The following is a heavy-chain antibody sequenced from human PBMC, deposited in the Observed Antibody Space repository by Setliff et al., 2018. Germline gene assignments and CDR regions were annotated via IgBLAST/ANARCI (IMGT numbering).Heavy chain of an antibody. CDR3: ARGGGSVLPNYYYFNYMDV. V-gene: IGHV4-34*01. Sequence: SETLSLTCAVYGGSFSGYYWSWIRQPPGKGLEWIGEINHSGSTNYNQSLKSRGTLSVDTSKNQFSLQLTSVTAADTAIYYCARGGGSVLPNYYYFNYMDVWGKGTTVTVSS. CDR1: GGSFSGYY. J-gene: IGHJ6*03. D-gene: IGHD2-15*01. CDR2: INHSGST.